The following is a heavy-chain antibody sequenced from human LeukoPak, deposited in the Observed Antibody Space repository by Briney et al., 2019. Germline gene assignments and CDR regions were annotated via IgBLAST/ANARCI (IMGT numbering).Heavy chain of an antibody. J-gene: IGHJ4*02. CDR3: ARVFPPPTTVTIAPYYFDY. D-gene: IGHD4-11*01. Sequence: SETLSLTCTVSGGSISSYYWSWLRQPAGKGLEWIGRIYTSGSTNYNPSLKNRVTISVDTSKNQFSLKLSSVTAADTAVYYWARVFPPPTTVTIAPYYFDYWGQGTLVPVSS. CDR2: IYTSGST. V-gene: IGHV4-4*07. CDR1: GGSISSYY.